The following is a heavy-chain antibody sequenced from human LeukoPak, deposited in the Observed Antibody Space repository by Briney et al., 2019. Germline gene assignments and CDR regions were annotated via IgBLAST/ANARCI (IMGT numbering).Heavy chain of an antibody. D-gene: IGHD1-26*01. Sequence: GASVKVSCKASGYTFTSYYMHWVRQAPGQGLEWMGIINPSGGSTSYAQKFQGRVTMTRDMSTSTVYMELSRLRSDDTAVYYCARSFDGRANYHYYYYMDVWGKGTTVTVSS. J-gene: IGHJ6*03. V-gene: IGHV1-46*01. CDR2: INPSGGST. CDR1: GYTFTSYY. CDR3: ARSFDGRANYHYYYYMDV.